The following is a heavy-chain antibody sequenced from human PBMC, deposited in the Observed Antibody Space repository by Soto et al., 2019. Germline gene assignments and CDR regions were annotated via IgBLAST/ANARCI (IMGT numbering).Heavy chain of an antibody. V-gene: IGHV3-48*03. CDR3: ARALGDSGSYYTFDS. J-gene: IGHJ4*02. Sequence: GGSLRLSCVASGFTFSNFEMHWVRQAPGKGLEWVSYISSSGRAKNYADSVKGRFSFSRDNAKNSLYLQLNSLRAEDTAVYYCARALGDSGSYYTFDSWGQGILVTVSS. D-gene: IGHD1-26*01. CDR2: ISSSGRAK. CDR1: GFTFSNFE.